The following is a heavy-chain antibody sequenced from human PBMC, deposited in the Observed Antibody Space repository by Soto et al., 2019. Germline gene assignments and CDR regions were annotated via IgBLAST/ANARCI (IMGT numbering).Heavy chain of an antibody. CDR2: INPNSGGT. Sequence: ASVKVSCKTSGYIFTDYYIHWVRQAPGQGLEWMGWINPNSGGTNYAQKFQDWVTMTRDTSINTAYMEVNRLRSDDTAVYYCARPSGHYPYYFDDWGQGTQVTVSS. CDR3: ARPSGHYPYYFDD. D-gene: IGHD3-22*01. V-gene: IGHV1-2*04. J-gene: IGHJ4*02. CDR1: GYIFTDYY.